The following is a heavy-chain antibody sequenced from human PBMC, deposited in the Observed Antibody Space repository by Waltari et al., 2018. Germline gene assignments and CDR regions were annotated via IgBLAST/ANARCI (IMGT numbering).Heavy chain of an antibody. CDR1: GFTFGDYA. Sequence: EVQLVESGGGLVQPGRSLRLSCTASGFTFGDYAISWVRQAPGKGLEWVGFIRSKAYGRTTEYAASVKGRFTISRDDSKSIAYLQMNSLKTEDAAVYYCTRRYYYGAGSFPDYWGQGTLVTVSS. D-gene: IGHD3-10*01. J-gene: IGHJ4*02. CDR2: IRSKAYGRTT. V-gene: IGHV3-49*04. CDR3: TRRYYYGAGSFPDY.